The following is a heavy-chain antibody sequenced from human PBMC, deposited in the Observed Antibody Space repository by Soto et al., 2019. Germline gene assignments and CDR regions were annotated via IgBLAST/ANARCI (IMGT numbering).Heavy chain of an antibody. CDR2: IIPIFGTA. Sequence: QVQLLQSGAEVRKPGSSVKVSCKASGGTFSRHAISWVRQAPGQGLEWMGGIIPIFGTANHAQKFQGRVTIIAAESTSTVYMELSSLRSEDTAMYYCARGWGYDSNDYYYAYWGQGTLVIVSS. V-gene: IGHV1-69*01. CDR3: ARGWGYDSNDYYYAY. J-gene: IGHJ4*02. CDR1: GGTFSRHA. D-gene: IGHD3-22*01.